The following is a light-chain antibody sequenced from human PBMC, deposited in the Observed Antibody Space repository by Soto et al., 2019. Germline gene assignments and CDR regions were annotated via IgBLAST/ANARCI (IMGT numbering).Light chain of an antibody. CDR3: QHYGSSWT. J-gene: IGKJ1*01. Sequence: EIVLTQSPGTLSLSPGERATLSCRASQSVSSSYLAWYQQKAGQAPRLLIYGASNRATGIPDRFSGSGSGTDFILTISRLEPEDFAVYYCQHYGSSWTFGRGTKV. V-gene: IGKV3-20*01. CDR2: GAS. CDR1: QSVSSSY.